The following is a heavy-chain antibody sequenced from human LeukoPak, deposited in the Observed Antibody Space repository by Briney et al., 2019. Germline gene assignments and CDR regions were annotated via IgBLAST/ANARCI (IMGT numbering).Heavy chain of an antibody. CDR3: ASMMLGDSSGYLDY. CDR2: IYTSGST. CDR1: GDSISRYC. J-gene: IGHJ4*02. D-gene: IGHD3-22*01. V-gene: IGHV4-4*09. Sequence: PSETLSLTCTVSGDSISRYCWSWVRQPPGKGLEWIGYIYTSGSTDYNPSLKSRVTMSVDTSKNQLSMDLRFLTAADTAVYYCASMMLGDSSGYLDYWGQGTLVTVSS.